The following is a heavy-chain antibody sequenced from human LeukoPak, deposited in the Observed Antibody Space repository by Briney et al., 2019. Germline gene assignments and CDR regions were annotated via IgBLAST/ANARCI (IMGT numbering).Heavy chain of an antibody. CDR1: GYTFTGYY. J-gene: IGHJ4*02. D-gene: IGHD3-9*01. Sequence: ASVKVSCKASGYTFTGYYIHWVRQAPGQGLEWMGWINPKSGATNYAQKVQGRVTMTRDTSISTPYMELSRLRSDDTAMYYCARADLLTGYYILDYWGQGTLVTVSS. V-gene: IGHV1-2*02. CDR3: ARADLLTGYYILDY. CDR2: INPKSGAT.